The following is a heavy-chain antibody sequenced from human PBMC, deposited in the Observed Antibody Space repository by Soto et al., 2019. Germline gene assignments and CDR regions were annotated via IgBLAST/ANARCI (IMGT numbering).Heavy chain of an antibody. V-gene: IGHV1-3*01. J-gene: IGHJ6*02. D-gene: IGHD1-7*01. Sequence: SVKVSCKSSGYTFTSYAMHLVRQAPGQRLEWMGWINAGNGNTKYSQKFQGRVTITRDTSASTAYMELSSLRSEDTAVYYCARKYTWNYGGSWNYYGMDVWGQGTTVTVSS. CDR3: ARKYTWNYGGSWNYYGMDV. CDR1: GYTFTSYA. CDR2: INAGNGNT.